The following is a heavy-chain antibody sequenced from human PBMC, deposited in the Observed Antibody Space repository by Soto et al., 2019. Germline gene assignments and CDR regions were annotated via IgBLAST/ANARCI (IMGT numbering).Heavy chain of an antibody. Sequence: AAVKVSCKASGYTFSAYYTHWVGQAPGQGLEWMGWMNPKSGGTYFAHKFHVRVTLTRDTSISTAYMEVNRLRSADKSVYYCTGENIENSDGLYYDFDIWGQGTTVTVSS. CDR2: MNPKSGGT. CDR3: TGENIENSDGLYYDFDI. J-gene: IGHJ3*02. V-gene: IGHV1-2*02. D-gene: IGHD3-16*01. CDR1: GYTFSAYY.